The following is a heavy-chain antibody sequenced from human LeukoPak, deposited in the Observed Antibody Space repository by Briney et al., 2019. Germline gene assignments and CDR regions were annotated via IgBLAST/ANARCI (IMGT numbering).Heavy chain of an antibody. CDR1: GFTFSSYA. J-gene: IGHJ6*03. D-gene: IGHD6-13*01. CDR3: AKDIGSYSSSWYYMDV. CDR2: ISWDGGST. V-gene: IGHV3-43*01. Sequence: GGSLRLSCAASGFTFSSYAMSWVRQAPGKGLEWVSLISWDGGSTYYADSVKGRFTISRDNSKNSLYLQMNSLRTEDTALYYCAKDIGSYSSSWYYMDVWGKGTTVTISS.